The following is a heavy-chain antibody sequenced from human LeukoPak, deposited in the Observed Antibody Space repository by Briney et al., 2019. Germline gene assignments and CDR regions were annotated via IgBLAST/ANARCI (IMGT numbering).Heavy chain of an antibody. CDR2: INHSGST. V-gene: IGHV4-34*01. CDR3: AGERGRLRYFDWLSPLDY. J-gene: IGHJ4*02. CDR1: GGSFSGYY. D-gene: IGHD3-9*01. Sequence: PSETLSLTCAVYGGSFSGYYWIWIRQPPGKGLEWIGEINHSGSTNYNPSLKSRVTISVDTSKNQFSLKLSSVTAADTAVYYCAGERGRLRYFDWLSPLDYWGQGTLVTVSS.